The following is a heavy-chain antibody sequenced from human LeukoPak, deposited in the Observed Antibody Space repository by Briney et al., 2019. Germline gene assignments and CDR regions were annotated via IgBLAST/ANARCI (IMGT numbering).Heavy chain of an antibody. V-gene: IGHV3-53*01. D-gene: IGHD3-22*01. Sequence: LRLSXAASGXTVSSNYMTWVRQAPGKGLEWVSVIYSNNTTFYADSVKGRFTISRDNSKNTLYLQMNSLRAEDTAVYYCAKGITVMMVAPGYWGQGTLVTVSS. CDR2: IYSNNTT. J-gene: IGHJ4*02. CDR3: AKGITVMMVAPGY. CDR1: GXTVSSNY.